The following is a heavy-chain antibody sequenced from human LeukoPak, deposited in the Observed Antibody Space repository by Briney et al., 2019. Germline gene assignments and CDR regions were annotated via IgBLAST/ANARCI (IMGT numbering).Heavy chain of an antibody. J-gene: IGHJ4*02. V-gene: IGHV3-33*01. CDR1: GFMFSSYG. CDR2: IWYDGSNK. D-gene: IGHD2-2*01. Sequence: LPGGSLRLSCATSGFMFSSYGIHWVRQAPGKGLEWVAVIWYDGSNKYYADSVKGRFTISRDNSKNTLYLQMNSLRAEDTAVYYCARGCSSTSCSPDYWGQGTLVTVSS. CDR3: ARGCSSTSCSPDY.